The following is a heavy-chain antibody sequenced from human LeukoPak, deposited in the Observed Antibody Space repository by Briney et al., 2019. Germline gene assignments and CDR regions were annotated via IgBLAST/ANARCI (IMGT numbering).Heavy chain of an antibody. D-gene: IGHD3-16*01. CDR1: GGSISTGNYW. CDR2: IFHTGKT. Sequence: SETLSLTCDVSGGSISTGNYWWGWLRQPPGKVLEWIGIIFHTGKTHDNPSLRGRVSMSVDTSKNQFSLRLSAVTAADTAVYYCARQMGVGVWALDYWGQGALVTVSS. V-gene: IGHV4-39*01. CDR3: ARQMGVGVWALDY. J-gene: IGHJ4*02.